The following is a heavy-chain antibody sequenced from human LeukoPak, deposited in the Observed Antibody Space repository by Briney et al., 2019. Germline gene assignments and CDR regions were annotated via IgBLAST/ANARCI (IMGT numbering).Heavy chain of an antibody. V-gene: IGHV3-7*01. CDR3: ARDHSIPYYGMDV. CDR1: GFTFSSYW. Sequence: GVSLRLSCAASGFTFSSYWMSWVRQAPGKGLEWVTNIKQDGSEKYYVGSVKGRFTISRDNAKNSLYLQMNSLRAEDTAVYYCARDHSIPYYGMDVWGQGTTVTVSS. D-gene: IGHD3-3*02. J-gene: IGHJ6*02. CDR2: IKQDGSEK.